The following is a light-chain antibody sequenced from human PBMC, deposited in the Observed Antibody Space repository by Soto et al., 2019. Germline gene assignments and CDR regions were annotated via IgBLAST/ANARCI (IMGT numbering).Light chain of an antibody. CDR1: QSISSY. J-gene: IGKJ4*01. CDR2: AAS. V-gene: IGKV1-39*01. Sequence: DIQMTQSPSSLSASVGDRVTITCRASQSISSYLNWYQQKPGKAPKLLIYAASSLQSGVPSRFSCSGSGTDFTLTISSLQPEDVATYYCHQSYSTLRALTFGGGTKVEIK. CDR3: HQSYSTLRALT.